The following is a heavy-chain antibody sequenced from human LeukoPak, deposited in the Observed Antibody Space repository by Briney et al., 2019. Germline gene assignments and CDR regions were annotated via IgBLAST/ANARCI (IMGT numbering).Heavy chain of an antibody. CDR2: IPYDGSKI. CDR3: ARKGCSSTSCYIDY. J-gene: IGHJ4*02. CDR1: GFTFSSYF. D-gene: IGHD2-2*02. Sequence: GGSLRLSCAASGFTFSSYFMHWVRQAPGKGLEWVAVIPYDGSKIHYADSMKGRFTISRDKSKNSLYLQMNSLRAEDTALYHCARKGCSSTSCYIDYWGQGTLVTVSS. V-gene: IGHV3-30*07.